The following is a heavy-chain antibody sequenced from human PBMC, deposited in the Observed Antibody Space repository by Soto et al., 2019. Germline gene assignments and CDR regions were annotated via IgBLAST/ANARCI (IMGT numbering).Heavy chain of an antibody. CDR3: ARGGFSSSWRG. D-gene: IGHD6-13*01. Sequence: QVQLQESGPGLVKPSETLSLTCTVSGGSVSSGSYYWSWIRQPPGKGLEWIGYIYYSGSTNYNSSLKSRVTVSVDPSKNQFSLKLSSVTAADTAVYYCARGGFSSSWRGWGQGTLVTVSS. CDR1: GGSVSSGSYY. CDR2: IYYSGST. V-gene: IGHV4-61*01. J-gene: IGHJ4*02.